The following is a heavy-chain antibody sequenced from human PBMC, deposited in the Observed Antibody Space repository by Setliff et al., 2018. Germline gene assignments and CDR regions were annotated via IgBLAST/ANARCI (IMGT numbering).Heavy chain of an antibody. D-gene: IGHD3-3*01. CDR2: ISGGNGNT. J-gene: IGHJ5*02. CDR3: ARLQAIFGVFKDGDWFDP. V-gene: IGHV1-3*01. CDR1: GYTFTNYG. Sequence: RASVKVSCKASGYTFTNYGMHWVRQAPGQRLEWLGWISGGNGNTKYSQKFQGRVTITRDTSASTGYMELSSLRSEDTAVYYCARLQAIFGVFKDGDWFDPWGQGTLVTVSS.